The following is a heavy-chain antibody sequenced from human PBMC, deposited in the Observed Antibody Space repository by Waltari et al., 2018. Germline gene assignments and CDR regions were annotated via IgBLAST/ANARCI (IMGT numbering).Heavy chain of an antibody. CDR3: ARLIGGTLTEYYQ. CDR1: AFTFSSHW. V-gene: IGHV3-7*01. Sequence: EVQLMESGGGLVQPGGSLRLSCAASAFTFSSHWLTWVRQAPGKGLEWVANIKEDGSEKYYVDSVKGRFTISRDNAKNSLYLQMNSLRVEDAAVYYCARLIGGTLTEYYQWGQGTLVTVPS. CDR2: IKEDGSEK. J-gene: IGHJ1*01. D-gene: IGHD1-26*01.